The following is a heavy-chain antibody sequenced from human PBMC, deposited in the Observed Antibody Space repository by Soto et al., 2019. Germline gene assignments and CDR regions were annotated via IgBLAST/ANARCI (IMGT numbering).Heavy chain of an antibody. Sequence: PGESLKISCKGSGYSFSNYWLGWVRQMPGKGLEWMGSIDLGDSETRYSPSFQGQVTISANKSISTAYLQWSSLRASDTAMYYWASGVGLVATDCMDAWGQGTPVTVSS. CDR2: IDLGDSET. CDR3: ASGVGLVATDCMDA. J-gene: IGHJ6*02. D-gene: IGHD2-8*01. V-gene: IGHV5-51*01. CDR1: GYSFSNYW.